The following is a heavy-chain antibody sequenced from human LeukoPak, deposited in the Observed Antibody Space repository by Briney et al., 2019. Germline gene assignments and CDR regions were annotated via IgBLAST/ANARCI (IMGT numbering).Heavy chain of an antibody. CDR3: ARGRSILTGYYKQIYYYYGMDV. J-gene: IGHJ6*02. CDR2: MNPNSGNT. CDR1: GYTFTSYD. V-gene: IGHV1-8*02. D-gene: IGHD3-9*01. Sequence: GASVKVSCKASGYTFTSYDINWVRQATGQGLEWMGWMNPNSGNTGYAQKFQGRVTMTRNTSISTAYMELSSLRSEDTAVYYCARGRSILTGYYKQIYYYYGMDVWGQGTTVTVSS.